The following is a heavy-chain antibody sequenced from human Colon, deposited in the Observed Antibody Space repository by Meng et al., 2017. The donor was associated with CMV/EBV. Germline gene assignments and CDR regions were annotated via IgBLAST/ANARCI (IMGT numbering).Heavy chain of an antibody. Sequence: SCAASGFTFSNAWMSWVRQAPGKGLEWVGHIKSETRGGTTHYAESVKGRFTMSRDDSKNAFYLQMNNLKLEDTAVYYCTTDSGIGPRPLFGNWGQGTLVTVSS. J-gene: IGHJ4*02. V-gene: IGHV3-15*01. CDR2: IKSETRGGTT. CDR1: GFTFSNAW. D-gene: IGHD6-6*01. CDR3: TTDSGIGPRPLFGN.